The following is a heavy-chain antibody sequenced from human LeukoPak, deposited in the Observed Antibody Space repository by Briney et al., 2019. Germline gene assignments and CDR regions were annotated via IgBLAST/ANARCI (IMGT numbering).Heavy chain of an antibody. D-gene: IGHD4-11*01. Sequence: GGSLRLSCAASGFTFSSYGMHWVRQAPGKGLEWVAVISYDGSNKYYADSVKGRFTISRDNSKNTLYLQMNSLRAEDTAVYYCVTPSNMDFWGKGTTVTVSS. V-gene: IGHV3-30*03. CDR1: GFTFSSYG. CDR3: VTPSNMDF. CDR2: ISYDGSNK. J-gene: IGHJ6*03.